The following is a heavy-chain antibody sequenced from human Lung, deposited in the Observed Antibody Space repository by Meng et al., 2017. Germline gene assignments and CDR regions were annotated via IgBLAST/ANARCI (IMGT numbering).Heavy chain of an antibody. CDR2: LSGGGFTT. V-gene: IGHV3-NL1*01. CDR1: GFTFSSYG. Sequence: QVQLVESGGGVVQPGRSLRLSCAASGFTFSSYGMHWVRQAPGKGLEWVSALSGGGFTTYYADSVKGRFAISRHNSKNTLYLQMNSLRAEDTALYYCAKYSYGLGDYLDYWGQGALVTVSS. CDR3: AKYSYGLGDYLDY. J-gene: IGHJ4*02. D-gene: IGHD3-10*01.